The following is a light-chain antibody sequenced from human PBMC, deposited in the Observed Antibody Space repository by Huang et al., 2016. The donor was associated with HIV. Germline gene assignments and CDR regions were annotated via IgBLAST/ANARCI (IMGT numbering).Light chain of an antibody. CDR1: QRVSIN. CDR2: GAS. V-gene: IGKV3-15*01. CDR3: QQYDDWPPYT. J-gene: IGKJ2*01. Sequence: EVVKTQSPATLSVSPGERATLSCRASQRVSINVAWYQQKPGQAPRLLIYGASTRATGIPARFSGSGSGTEFTLTISGLQSEDYAVYFCQQYDDWPPYTFGQGTKLEIK.